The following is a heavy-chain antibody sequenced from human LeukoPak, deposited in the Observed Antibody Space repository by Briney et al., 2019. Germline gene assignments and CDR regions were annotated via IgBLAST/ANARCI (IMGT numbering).Heavy chain of an antibody. V-gene: IGHV3-48*03. Sequence: GGSLRLSCAASGFTFSSYEMNWVRQAPGKGLEWVSYISSSGSTIYYADSVKGRFTISRDNAKNSLYLQMNSVRAEDTAVYYCARDDLYYYGSGRFDYWGQGTLVTVSS. J-gene: IGHJ4*02. CDR1: GFTFSSYE. D-gene: IGHD3-10*01. CDR3: ARDDLYYYGSGRFDY. CDR2: ISSSGSTI.